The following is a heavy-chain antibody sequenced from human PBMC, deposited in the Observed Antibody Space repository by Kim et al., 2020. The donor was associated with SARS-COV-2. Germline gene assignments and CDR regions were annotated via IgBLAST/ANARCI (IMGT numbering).Heavy chain of an antibody. CDR1: GFTFSSYG. V-gene: IGHV3-30*18. J-gene: IGHJ3*02. Sequence: GGSLRLSCAASGFTFSSYGMHWVRQAPGKGLEWVAVISYDGSNKYYADSVKGRFTISRDNSKNTLYLQMNSLRAEDTAVYYCAKHHYDSSGRPGRNPPDIWGQGTMVTVSS. CDR3: AKHHYDSSGRPGRNPPDI. D-gene: IGHD3-22*01. CDR2: ISYDGSNK.